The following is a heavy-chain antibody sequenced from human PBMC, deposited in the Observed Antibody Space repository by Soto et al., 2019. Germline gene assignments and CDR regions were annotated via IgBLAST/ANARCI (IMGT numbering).Heavy chain of an antibody. D-gene: IGHD2-2*01. CDR3: ARDEVVAVPAASGFDY. CDR2: ISSSGSTI. J-gene: IGHJ4*02. Sequence: PGGSLRLSCAASGFTFSDYYMSWIRQAPGKGLEWVSYISSSGSTIYYADSVKGRLTISRDNAKNSLYLQMNSLRAEDTAVYYCARDEVVAVPAASGFDYWGQGTLVTVSS. CDR1: GFTFSDYY. V-gene: IGHV3-11*01.